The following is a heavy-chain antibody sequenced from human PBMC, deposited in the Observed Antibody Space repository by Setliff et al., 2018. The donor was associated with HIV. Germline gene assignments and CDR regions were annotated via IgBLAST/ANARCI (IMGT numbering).Heavy chain of an antibody. CDR2: VDPEDGET. J-gene: IGHJ4*02. V-gene: IGHV1-2*06. CDR3: ARDYYDSSGYIFFPGLPDY. Sequence: ASVKVSCKASGYTFTDYYMHWVQQAPGKGLEWMGRVDPEDGETIYAQKFQGRVTMTRDTSISTAYMELSRLRSDDTAVYYCARDYYDSSGYIFFPGLPDYWGQGTLVTVS. D-gene: IGHD3-22*01. CDR1: GYTFTDYY.